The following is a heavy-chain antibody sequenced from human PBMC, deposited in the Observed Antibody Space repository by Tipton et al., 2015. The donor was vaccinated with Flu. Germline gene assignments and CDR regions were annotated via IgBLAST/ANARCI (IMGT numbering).Heavy chain of an antibody. CDR1: GFTVSDNF. J-gene: IGHJ6*02. CDR2: IYSDARI. Sequence: SLRLSCAVSGFTVSDNFMSWVRQAPGKGLEWVSIIYSDARIYYADSVKGRFTISRDNSKNTLFLQMNSLRAEDTAVYYCARDLGKVAPSDVWGQGTTVTVSS. D-gene: IGHD6-13*01. V-gene: IGHV3-66*02. CDR3: ARDLGKVAPSDV.